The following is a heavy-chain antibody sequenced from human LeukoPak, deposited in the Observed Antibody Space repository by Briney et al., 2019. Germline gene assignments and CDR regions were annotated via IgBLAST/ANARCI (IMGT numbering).Heavy chain of an antibody. CDR2: IWYDGSNK. CDR1: GFTFSNYG. CDR3: ARDCTNGVCYGTDFDY. J-gene: IGHJ4*02. V-gene: IGHV3-33*01. Sequence: GGSLRLSCAASGFTFSNYGMHWVRQAPGKGLEWVAVIWYDGSNKYYADSVKGRFTISRDNSKNTLYLQMNSLRAEDTAAYYCARDCTNGVCYGTDFDYWGQGTLVTVSS. D-gene: IGHD2-8*01.